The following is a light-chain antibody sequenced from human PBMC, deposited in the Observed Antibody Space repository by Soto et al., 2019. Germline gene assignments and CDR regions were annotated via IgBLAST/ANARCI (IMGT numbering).Light chain of an antibody. J-gene: IGKJ4*01. CDR3: QQTNGFLALT. CDR1: QDIRNW. CDR2: SAS. V-gene: IGKV1D-12*01. Sequence: DIQITQSPSSVSASVGDRVTITCRASQDIRNWLAWYQQKPGEAPKPLIYSASSLQNDVPSRFSGRGAWTTFTLTISSLLHEDFATFYCQQTNGFLALTFCGGNRVEIQ.